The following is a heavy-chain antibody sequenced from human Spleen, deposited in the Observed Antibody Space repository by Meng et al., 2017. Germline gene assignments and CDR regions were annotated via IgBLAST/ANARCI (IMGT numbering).Heavy chain of an antibody. J-gene: IGHJ4*02. CDR1: GYTSASYG. CDR2: FVSNADT. Sequence: QAQLLQAGAEVKKPGAAGRNSCKASGYTSASYGISWFRQAPGQGLEWMGWFVSNADTYPAQKFQGRVTMTRDTHTSTDFMELRSLRFDDTAVYYCARGTPGRSYSDYWGQGTLVTVSS. CDR3: ARGTPGRSYSDY. V-gene: IGHV1-18*01. D-gene: IGHD3-10*01.